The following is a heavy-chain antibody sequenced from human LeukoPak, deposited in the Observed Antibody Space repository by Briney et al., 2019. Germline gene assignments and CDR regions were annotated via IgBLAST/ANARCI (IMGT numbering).Heavy chain of an antibody. J-gene: IGHJ4*02. Sequence: SETLSLTCTVSGGSISSGDYYWSWIRQPPGKGLEWIGYIYYSGSTYYNPSLKSRVTISVDTSKNQFSLKLSSVTAADTAVYYCASGVVVVAVDYWGQGTLVAVSS. CDR1: GGSISSGDYY. CDR3: ASGVVVVAVDY. V-gene: IGHV4-30-4*01. CDR2: IYYSGST. D-gene: IGHD2-15*01.